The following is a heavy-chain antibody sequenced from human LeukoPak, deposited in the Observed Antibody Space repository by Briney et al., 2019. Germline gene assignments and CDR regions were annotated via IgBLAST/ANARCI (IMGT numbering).Heavy chain of an antibody. CDR1: GGSISSYY. CDR3: ARNYGTRTRYYFDY. CDR2: IYYSGST. V-gene: IGHV4-59*01. J-gene: IGHJ4*02. Sequence: PSETLSLTCTVSGGSISSYYWSRIRQPPGKGLEWIGYIYYSGSTNYNPSLKSRVTISVDTSKNQFSLKLSSVTAADTAVYYCARNYGTRTRYYFDYWGQGTLVTVSS. D-gene: IGHD4-17*01.